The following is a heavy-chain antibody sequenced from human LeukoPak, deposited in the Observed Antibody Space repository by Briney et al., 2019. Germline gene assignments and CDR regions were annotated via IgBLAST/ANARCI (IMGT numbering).Heavy chain of an antibody. Sequence: SGTLSLTCAVSGGSISSSNWWTWVRQPPGKGLEWIGEIYHTGIINYNPSLKSRVTLSVDKSMKHFSLRLTSVTAADTAVYFCARGGVSHYDIDYWGQGTLVTVSS. CDR2: IYHTGII. J-gene: IGHJ4*02. D-gene: IGHD3-9*01. CDR1: GGSISSSNW. CDR3: ARGGVSHYDIDY. V-gene: IGHV4-4*02.